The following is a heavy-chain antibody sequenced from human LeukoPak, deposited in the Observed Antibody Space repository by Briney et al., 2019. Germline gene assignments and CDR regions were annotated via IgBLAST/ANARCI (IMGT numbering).Heavy chain of an antibody. D-gene: IGHD3-3*01. CDR3: ARDRRGPRSGYLVY. CDR1: GFTFSSYW. V-gene: IGHV3-7*01. CDR2: IKQDGSEK. Sequence: GGSLRLSCAASGFTFSSYWMSWVRQAPGKGLEWVANIKQDGSEKYYVDSVKGRFTISRDNAKNSLYLQMNSLRAEDTAVYYCARDRRGPRSGYLVYWGQGTLVTVSS. J-gene: IGHJ4*02.